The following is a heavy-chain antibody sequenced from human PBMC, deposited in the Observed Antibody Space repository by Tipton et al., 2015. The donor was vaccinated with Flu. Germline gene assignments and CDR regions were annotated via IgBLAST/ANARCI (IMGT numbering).Heavy chain of an antibody. Sequence: TLSLTCTVSGGSISIYYWNWIRQPPGKGLEWIGYVYYSGTTNYNPSLKSRVTISTDASKNQFSLRLSSVTAADTAVYYCARAPIWSGYVTYAMDVWGQGPTVTVS. V-gene: IGHV4-59*01. D-gene: IGHD3-3*01. CDR3: ARAPIWSGYVTYAMDV. CDR1: GGSISIYY. J-gene: IGHJ6*02. CDR2: VYYSGTT.